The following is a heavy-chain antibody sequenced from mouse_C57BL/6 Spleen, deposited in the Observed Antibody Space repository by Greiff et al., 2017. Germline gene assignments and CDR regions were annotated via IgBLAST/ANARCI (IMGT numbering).Heavy chain of an antibody. CDR3: ARHEGGPIYYGYDGAWFAY. V-gene: IGHV1-62-2*01. J-gene: IGHJ3*01. Sequence: VQLQQSGAELVKPGASVKLSCKASGYTFTEYTIHWVKQRSGQGLEWIGWFYPGSGSIKYNEKFKDKATLTADKSSSTVYMELSRLTSEDSAVYVCARHEGGPIYYGYDGAWFAYWGQGTLVTVSA. CDR1: GYTFTEYT. D-gene: IGHD2-2*01. CDR2: FYPGSGSI.